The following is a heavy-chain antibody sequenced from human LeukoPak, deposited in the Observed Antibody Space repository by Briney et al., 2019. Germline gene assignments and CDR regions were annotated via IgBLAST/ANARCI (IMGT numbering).Heavy chain of an antibody. V-gene: IGHV3-30*02. D-gene: IGHD3-22*01. CDR1: GFIFSNYA. Sequence: GGSLRLSCAASGFIFSNYAMQWVRQAPGMGLEWVAFIRYDGGNTYYADSVKGRFTISRDNSKNTLYLQMNSLRAEDTAVYYCARRAGDYSHPYDYWGQGTLVTVSS. J-gene: IGHJ4*02. CDR3: ARRAGDYSHPYDY. CDR2: IRYDGGNT.